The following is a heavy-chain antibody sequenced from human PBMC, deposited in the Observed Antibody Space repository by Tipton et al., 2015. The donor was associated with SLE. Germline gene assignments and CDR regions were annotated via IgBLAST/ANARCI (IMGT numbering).Heavy chain of an antibody. J-gene: IGHJ4*02. CDR3: ARSYYDFWSASVRGYFDY. CDR1: NGSISSSPYY. Sequence: TLSLTCTVSNGSISSSPYYWGWIRQSPGKGPEWVGSIYYSGSTYYNPSLKSRVTISVDTSRNQFSLKLNSVTAADTAVYYCARSYYDFWSASVRGYFDYWGQGTLVTVSS. CDR2: IYYSGST. D-gene: IGHD3-3*01. V-gene: IGHV4-39*07.